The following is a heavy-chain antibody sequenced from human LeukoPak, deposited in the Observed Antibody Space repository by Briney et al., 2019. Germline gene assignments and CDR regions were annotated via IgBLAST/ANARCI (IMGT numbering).Heavy chain of an antibody. CDR1: GLTFSSYA. D-gene: IGHD6-13*01. Sequence: GGSLRLSCAASGLTFSSYAMSWVRQAPGKGLEWVSAISGSGGSTYYADSVKGRFTISRDNSKNTLYLQMNSLRAEDTAVYYCARDFSSSWYLGAFDYWGQGTLVTVSS. CDR3: ARDFSSSWYLGAFDY. J-gene: IGHJ4*02. CDR2: ISGSGGST. V-gene: IGHV3-23*01.